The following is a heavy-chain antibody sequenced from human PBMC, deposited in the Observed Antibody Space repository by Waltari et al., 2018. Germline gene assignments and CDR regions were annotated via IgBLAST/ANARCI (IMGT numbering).Heavy chain of an antibody. Sequence: QLQLQESGPGLVKPSETLSLTCTVSGGSISSSSYYWGWIRQPPGKGLEWIGSIYYSGSTYYNPSLKGRVTISVDTSKNQFSLKLSSVTTADTAVYYCARRGGLTEYFDYWGQGTLVTVSS. CDR2: IYYSGST. J-gene: IGHJ4*02. D-gene: IGHD3-16*01. CDR3: ARRGGLTEYFDY. CDR1: GGSISSSSYY. V-gene: IGHV4-39*01.